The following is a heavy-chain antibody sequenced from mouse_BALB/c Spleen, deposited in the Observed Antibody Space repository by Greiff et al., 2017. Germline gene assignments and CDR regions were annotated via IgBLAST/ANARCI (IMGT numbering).Heavy chain of an antibody. V-gene: IGHV5-9-3*01. Sequence: EVKLVESGGGLVKPGGSLKLSCAASGFTFSSYAMSWVRQTPEKRLEWVATISSGGSYTYYPDSVKGRFTISRDNAKNTLYLQMSSLRSEDTAMYYCARDYGSSYGAMDYWGQGTSVTVSS. J-gene: IGHJ4*01. D-gene: IGHD1-1*01. CDR1: GFTFSSYA. CDR2: ISSGGSYT. CDR3: ARDYGSSYGAMDY.